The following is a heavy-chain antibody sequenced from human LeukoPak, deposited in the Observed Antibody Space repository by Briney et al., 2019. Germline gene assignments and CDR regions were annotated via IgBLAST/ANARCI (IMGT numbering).Heavy chain of an antibody. Sequence: SVKVSCKASGSTFSSYAISWVRQAPGQGLEWMGGIIPIFGTANYAQKFQGRVTITTDESTSTAYMELSSLRSEDTAVYYCSFDCSSTSCYQDYWGQGTLVTVSS. CDR2: IIPIFGTA. D-gene: IGHD2-2*01. J-gene: IGHJ4*02. CDR1: GSTFSSYA. CDR3: SFDCSSTSCYQDY. V-gene: IGHV1-69*05.